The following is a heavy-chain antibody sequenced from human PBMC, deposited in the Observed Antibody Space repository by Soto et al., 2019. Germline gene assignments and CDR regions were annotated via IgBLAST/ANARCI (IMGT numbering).Heavy chain of an antibody. V-gene: IGHV3-15*01. CDR2: IKSKKDGGAT. Sequence: EVQLVESGGGLVEPGGSVRLSCAPSGFTFNNAWMSWVRQAPGKGLEWVGRIKSKKDGGATDFAAPVKGRFAISRDDSNNTLYLQMNSLKTEDTAVYFCTTDYYDATGYYGYFQYWGQGTLLTVSS. CDR1: GFTFNNAW. CDR3: TTDYYDATGYYGYFQY. J-gene: IGHJ1*01. D-gene: IGHD3-22*01.